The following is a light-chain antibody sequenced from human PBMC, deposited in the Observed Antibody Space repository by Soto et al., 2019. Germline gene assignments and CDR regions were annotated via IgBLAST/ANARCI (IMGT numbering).Light chain of an antibody. CDR2: AAS. J-gene: IGKJ1*01. V-gene: IGKV1-39*01. CDR3: QQSYSKPWT. CDR1: QAIRID. Sequence: PSSLSASVGDRVTIPCRASQAIRIDLAWYQQKPGKAPKLLIYAASSLQSGVPSRITGSGSGTDFTLTISSLQPEDFAIYYCQQSYSKPWTFGQGTKVDIK.